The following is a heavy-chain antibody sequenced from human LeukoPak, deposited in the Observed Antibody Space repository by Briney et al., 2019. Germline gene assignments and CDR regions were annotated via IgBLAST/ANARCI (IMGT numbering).Heavy chain of an antibody. D-gene: IGHD6-13*01. Sequence: PGGSQGLLRAVSGFPYSGYYLSWVRQAPGKGLEWVSSVSGSGGNTYYANSVKGRFTISRDRPRHTLYLQMNSLRAEDTAVYYCEKGLSSNIWSAFDPWGQGTLVTVSS. CDR1: GFPYSGYY. J-gene: IGHJ5*02. CDR2: VSGSGGNT. CDR3: EKGLSSNIWSAFDP. V-gene: IGHV3-23*01.